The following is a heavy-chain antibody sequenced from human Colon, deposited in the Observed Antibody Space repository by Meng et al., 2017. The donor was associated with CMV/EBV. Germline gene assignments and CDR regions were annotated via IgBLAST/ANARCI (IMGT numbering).Heavy chain of an antibody. CDR3: VRDLAVFGVVTENF. CDR2: ISWSSTYI. V-gene: IGHV3-21*06. Sequence: GESLKISCVTSGFSFNTYTMNWVRQAPGKGLEWVASISWSSTYIFYSDSVKGRFTISRDNAKNSLFLHMNSLRAEDTAVYYCVRDLAVFGVVTENFWGQGTQVTVSS. D-gene: IGHD3-3*01. J-gene: IGHJ4*02. CDR1: GFSFNTYT.